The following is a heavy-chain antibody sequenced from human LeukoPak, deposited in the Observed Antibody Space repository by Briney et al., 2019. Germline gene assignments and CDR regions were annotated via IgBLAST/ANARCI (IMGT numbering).Heavy chain of an antibody. D-gene: IGHD2-2*01. Sequence: ASVKVSCKASGYTFTGHYMHWVRQAPGQGLEWMGWINPHSGGTYYAQKFQGRVTMTRDTSISTAYMELARLRSDDTAVYYCAREEAYCSSPSCHLDYWGQGTLVTVSS. CDR1: GYTFTGHY. CDR2: INPHSGGT. J-gene: IGHJ4*02. V-gene: IGHV1-2*02. CDR3: AREEAYCSSPSCHLDY.